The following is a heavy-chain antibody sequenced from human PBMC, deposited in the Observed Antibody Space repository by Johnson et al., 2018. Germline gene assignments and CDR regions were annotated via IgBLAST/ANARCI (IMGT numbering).Heavy chain of an antibody. V-gene: IGHV1-46*01. D-gene: IGHD4-17*01. CDR3: ARDRGPTVTTDYYYYMDV. CDR2: INPSGVSP. J-gene: IGHJ6*03. CDR1: GYTFTSYY. Sequence: QVQLVQSGAEVKKPGASVKVSCKASGYTFTSYYMHWVRQAPGQGLEWMGIINPSGVSPSYAQKFQGRVTMTRDTSTGTVYMGLSSLRSEDTAVYYCARDRGPTVTTDYYYYMDVWGKGTTVTVSS.